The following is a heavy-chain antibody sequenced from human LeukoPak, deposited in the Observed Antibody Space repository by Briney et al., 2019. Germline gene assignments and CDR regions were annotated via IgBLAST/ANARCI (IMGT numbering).Heavy chain of an antibody. CDR1: GFTFSEAW. J-gene: IGHJ5*01. V-gene: IGHV3-15*01. Sequence: GGSLRLSCAASGFTFSEAWMSWVRQAPGKGLEWVGRIKSRTESGTTQYAAPVKGRFTISRDDSKETLYLQMNSLTTEDTVVYYCTRVGTTWFHSWGQGTLVIVSS. CDR3: TRVGTTWFHS. D-gene: IGHD1-26*01. CDR2: IKSRTESGTT.